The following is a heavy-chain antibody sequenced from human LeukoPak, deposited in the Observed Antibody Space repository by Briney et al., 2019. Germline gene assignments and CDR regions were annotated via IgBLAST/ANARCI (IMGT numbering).Heavy chain of an antibody. CDR1: GFTFSSYW. J-gene: IGHJ4*02. Sequence: GGSLRLSCAASGFTFSSYWMSWVRQDPGKGLEWVANIKQDGSEKYYVDSVKGRFTISRDNAKNSLYLQMNSLRAEDTAVYYCARLKYGDYPYYFDYWGQGTLVTVSS. V-gene: IGHV3-7*03. CDR2: IKQDGSEK. CDR3: ARLKYGDYPYYFDY. D-gene: IGHD4-17*01.